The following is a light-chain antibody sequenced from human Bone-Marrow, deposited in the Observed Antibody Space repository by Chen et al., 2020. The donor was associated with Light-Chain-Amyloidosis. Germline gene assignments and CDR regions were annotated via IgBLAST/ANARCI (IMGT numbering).Light chain of an antibody. CDR3: SSYTITNTLV. Sequence: QSALTQPASVSGSPGQSITTPCPGTSSDVGGDNHFSWYQQPPDKAPKLMIYEVTNRPSWCPDRFSGSKSDNPASLTISGLQTEDEADYFCSSYTITNTLVFGSGTRVTVL. CDR1: SSDVGGDNH. J-gene: IGLJ1*01. CDR2: EVT. V-gene: IGLV2-14*01.